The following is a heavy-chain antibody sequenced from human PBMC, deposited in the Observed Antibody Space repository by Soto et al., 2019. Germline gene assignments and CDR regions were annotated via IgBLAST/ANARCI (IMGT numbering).Heavy chain of an antibody. D-gene: IGHD6-13*01. CDR1: GFTFSSYG. J-gene: IGHJ6*02. Sequence: PGGSLRLSCAASGFTFSSYGMHWVRQAPGKGLEWVAVISYDGSNKYYADSVKGRFTISRDNSKNTLYLQMNSLRAEDTAVYYCAKDLIAAANYYYYGMDVWGQGTTVTVSS. CDR3: AKDLIAAANYYYYGMDV. V-gene: IGHV3-30*18. CDR2: ISYDGSNK.